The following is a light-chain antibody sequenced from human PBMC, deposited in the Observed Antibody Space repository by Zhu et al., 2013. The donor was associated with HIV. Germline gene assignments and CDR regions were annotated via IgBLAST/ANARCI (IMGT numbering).Light chain of an antibody. Sequence: DIQMTQSPSTLSASVGDRVTISCRANQSVETWLAWYQVKAGKAPNLLIYKSSTSQLAVPHRFLGSGSGTDFALTISGLQPDDFATYFCQQYSDYPWTFGQGTRV. J-gene: IGKJ1*01. CDR2: KSS. CDR3: QQYSDYPWT. V-gene: IGKV1-5*03. CDR1: QSVETW.